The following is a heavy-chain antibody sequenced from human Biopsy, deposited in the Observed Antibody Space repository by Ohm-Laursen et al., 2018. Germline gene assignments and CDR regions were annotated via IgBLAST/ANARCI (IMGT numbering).Heavy chain of an antibody. CDR2: ISCTGYT. V-gene: IGHV4-59*08. CDR1: GGSFTGHY. CDR3: ASRGLVMASDYYFDD. J-gene: IGHJ4*02. Sequence: TLSLTCTVSGGSFTGHYWSWIRQPPGKGLEWIGHISCTGYTSYNASLKSRVTISADTSKSQLSLHLTSVTAADTAVYYCASRGLVMASDYYFDDWGQGTLVTVSS. D-gene: IGHD3/OR15-3a*01.